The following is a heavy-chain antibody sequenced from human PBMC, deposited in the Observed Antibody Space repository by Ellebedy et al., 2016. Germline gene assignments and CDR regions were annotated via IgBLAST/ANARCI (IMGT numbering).Heavy chain of an antibody. V-gene: IGHV3-74*01. J-gene: IGHJ4*02. CDR3: ARAGQWLAYFHY. CDR1: GFTFSSNW. D-gene: IGHD6-19*01. CDR2: INSDGSST. Sequence: GGSLRLSCAASGFTFSSNWMHWVRQAPGKGLVWVSRINSDGSSTSYADSVKGRFTISRDNAKNTLYLQMNSLRAEDTAVYYCARAGQWLAYFHYWGQGTLVTVSS.